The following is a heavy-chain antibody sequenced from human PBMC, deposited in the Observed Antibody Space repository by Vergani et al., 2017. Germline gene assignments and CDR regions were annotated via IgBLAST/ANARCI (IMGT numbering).Heavy chain of an antibody. CDR3: ARRYCSSTSCYEKDGMDV. J-gene: IGHJ6*02. D-gene: IGHD2-2*01. CDR1: GYTFTSYG. CDR2: ISAYNGNT. V-gene: IGHV1-18*01. Sequence: QVQLVQSGAEVKKPGASVKVSCKASGYTFTSYGISWVRQAPGQGLEWMGWISAYNGNTNYAQKLQGRVTMTTGTSTSTAYMELRSLRSDDTAVYYCARRYCSSTSCYEKDGMDVWGQGTTVTVSS.